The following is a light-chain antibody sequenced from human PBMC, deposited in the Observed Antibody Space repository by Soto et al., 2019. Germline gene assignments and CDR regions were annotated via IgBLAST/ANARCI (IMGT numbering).Light chain of an antibody. CDR2: GVS. Sequence: EIVLTQSPATLSLSPGERATLSCRASQTVSRSYLAWYQQKPGQAPRLLIYGVSTRATDLPDRFSGSGSGTDFTLTISRLGPEDFAVYYCQQYGNQGVTFGPGTKVDIK. V-gene: IGKV3-20*01. CDR3: QQYGNQGVT. J-gene: IGKJ3*01. CDR1: QTVSRSY.